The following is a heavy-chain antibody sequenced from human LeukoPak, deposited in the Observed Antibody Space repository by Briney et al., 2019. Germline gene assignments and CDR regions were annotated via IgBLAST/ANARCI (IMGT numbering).Heavy chain of an antibody. CDR3: ARASGWTGYYFDY. CDR2: IYTSGST. D-gene: IGHD6-19*01. CDR1: GGSISSSNYY. Sequence: PSETLSLTCTVSGGSISSSNYYWSWIRQPAGKGLEWIGRIYTSGSTNYNPSLKSRVTISVDTSKNQFSLKLSSVTAADTAVYYCARASGWTGYYFDYWGQGTLVTVSS. V-gene: IGHV4-61*02. J-gene: IGHJ4*02.